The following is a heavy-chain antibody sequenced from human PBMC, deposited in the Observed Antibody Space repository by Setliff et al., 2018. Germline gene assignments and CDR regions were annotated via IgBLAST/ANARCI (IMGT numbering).Heavy chain of an antibody. V-gene: IGHV4-59*08. D-gene: IGHD6-19*01. CDR3: ARATYSTGWYGGGGAYYYMDV. CDR1: GGSIGTSY. CDR2: IYYTGST. Sequence: SETLSLTCTVSGGSIGTSYWGWIRQPPGKGLEWIGHIYYTGSTSFSPSLKSRVTISLDTSRKEFSLSLSSVTAADTAVYYCARATYSTGWYGGGGAYYYMDVWGKGTTVTVSS. J-gene: IGHJ6*03.